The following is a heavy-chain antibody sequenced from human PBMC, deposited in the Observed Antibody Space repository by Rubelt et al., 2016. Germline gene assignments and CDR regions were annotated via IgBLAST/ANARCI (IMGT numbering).Heavy chain of an antibody. D-gene: IGHD6-19*01. CDR2: IYYSGST. CDR1: GGSISSYY. CDR3: ARVVQWSDAFDI. Sequence: QVQLQESGPGLVKPSETLSLTCTVSGGSISSYYWSWIRQPPGKGLEWIGYIYYSGSTNYNPSLKSRVTISVGTSKNQLSLKRSAVTAADTAVYYCARVVQWSDAFDIWGQGTMVTVSS. V-gene: IGHV4-59*01. J-gene: IGHJ3*02.